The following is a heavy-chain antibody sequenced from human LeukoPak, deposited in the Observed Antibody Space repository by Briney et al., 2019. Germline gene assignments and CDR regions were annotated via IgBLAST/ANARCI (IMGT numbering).Heavy chain of an antibody. CDR2: IYYSGST. CDR1: GGSISSYY. J-gene: IGHJ6*02. Sequence: SETLSLTCTVSGGSISSYYWSWIRQPPGKGLEWIGYIYYSGSTNYNPSLKSRVTISVDTSKNQFSLKLSSVTAADTAVYYCARLPAGYCSSTSCLKGYYYYYSMDVWGQGTTVTVSS. CDR3: ARLPAGYCSSTSCLKGYYYYYSMDV. D-gene: IGHD2-2*01. V-gene: IGHV4-59*08.